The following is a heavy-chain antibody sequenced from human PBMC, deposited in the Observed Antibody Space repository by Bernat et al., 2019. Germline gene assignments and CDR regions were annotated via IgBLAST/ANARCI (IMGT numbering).Heavy chain of an antibody. Sequence: QVQLVQSGAEVKKPGASVNVSCKASGYTFTGYYMHWVRQAPGQGLEWMGWINPNSGGTNYAQKFQGWVTMTRDTSISTAYMELSRLRSDDTAVYYCARDLIAAAGTGVYYYGMDVWGQGTTVTVSS. CDR2: INPNSGGT. V-gene: IGHV1-2*04. CDR1: GYTFTGYY. D-gene: IGHD6-13*01. J-gene: IGHJ6*02. CDR3: ARDLIAAAGTGVYYYGMDV.